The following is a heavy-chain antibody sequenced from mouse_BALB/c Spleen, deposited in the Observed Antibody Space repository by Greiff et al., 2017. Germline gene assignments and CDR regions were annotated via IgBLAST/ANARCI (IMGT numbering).Heavy chain of an antibody. CDR3: ARERNYGWSAMDY. Sequence: EVHLVESGGGLVKPGGSLKLSCAASGFTFSDYYMYWVRQTPGKRLEWVATISDGGSYTYYPERVKGRFTISRDNAKNNLYLQMSSLKSEDTAMYYCARERNYGWSAMDYWGQGTSVTVSS. V-gene: IGHV5-4*02. D-gene: IGHD2-1*01. CDR2: ISDGGSYT. J-gene: IGHJ4*01. CDR1: GFTFSDYY.